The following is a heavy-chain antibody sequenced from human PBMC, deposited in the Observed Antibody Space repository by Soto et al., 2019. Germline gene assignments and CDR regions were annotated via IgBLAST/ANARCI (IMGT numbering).Heavy chain of an antibody. Sequence: GGSLRLSCAVSGFTVSYNYMNWVRQVPGKGLEWVSVIYRGGDTFYADSVKGRFTISRDNSKNTLYLQMNSLRAEDTAVYYCARGMYGSGSYYIGDAFDMWGQGTMVTVSS. J-gene: IGHJ3*02. D-gene: IGHD3-10*01. CDR3: ARGMYGSGSYYIGDAFDM. V-gene: IGHV3-53*01. CDR1: GFTVSYNY. CDR2: IYRGGDT.